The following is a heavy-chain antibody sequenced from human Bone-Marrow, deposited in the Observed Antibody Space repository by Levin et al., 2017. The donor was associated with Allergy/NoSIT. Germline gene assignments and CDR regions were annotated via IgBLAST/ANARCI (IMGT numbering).Heavy chain of an antibody. V-gene: IGHV4-39*01. Sequence: SETLSLTCTVSGGSISSSSYYWGWIRQPPGKGLEWIGSIYYSGSTYYNPSLKSRVTISVDTSKNQFSLKLSSVTAADTAVYYCAGRCHSSGWDDGYFDRWGRGTLVTVSS. CDR1: GGSISSSSYY. CDR3: AGRCHSSGWDDGYFDR. J-gene: IGHJ2*01. D-gene: IGHD6-19*01. CDR2: IYYSGST.